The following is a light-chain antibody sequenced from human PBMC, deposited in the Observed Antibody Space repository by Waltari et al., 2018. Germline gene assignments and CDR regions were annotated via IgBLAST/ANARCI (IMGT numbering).Light chain of an antibody. J-gene: IGKJ1*01. CDR1: QSVRTY. CDR3: QLRSKWLRT. V-gene: IGKV3-11*01. CDR2: DAA. Sequence: EIVLTQSPATLSLSPGERATLSCRASQSVRTYLAWYQQKPGQAPRLLIYDAATRATAIPARFSGSGSGTDFTLTNSSLEPEDFAVYYCQLRSKWLRTFGQGTKVEV.